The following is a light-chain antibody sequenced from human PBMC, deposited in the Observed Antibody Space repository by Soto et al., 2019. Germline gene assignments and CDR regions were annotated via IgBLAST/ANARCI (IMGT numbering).Light chain of an antibody. CDR1: QGIGSQ. CDR2: AAS. V-gene: IGKV1-12*01. Sequence: DIQMTQSPSSVSASVGDRVSITCRASQGIGSQLAWYQQKPGKAPKLLIHAASTLQRGDPSRFSGSGSGTDFTLTISSLQSEDFATYYCQQANAFPRTFGQGTKVEIE. J-gene: IGKJ1*01. CDR3: QQANAFPRT.